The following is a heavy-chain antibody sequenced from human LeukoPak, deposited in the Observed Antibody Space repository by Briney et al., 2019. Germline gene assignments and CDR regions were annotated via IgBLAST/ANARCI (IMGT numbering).Heavy chain of an antibody. CDR3: ATGDLGICFNGVGALGPFNY. D-gene: IGHD2-8*01. V-gene: IGHV1-24*01. CDR2: FDPEDGTT. Sequence: ASVKVSCKVSGYTLTEVSMHWVRQAPGKGLEWMGGFDPEDGTTIYAQIFQGRITMTKDTSTDTVYMELSSLRSEDAAVYYCATGDLGICFNGVGALGPFNYWGQGTLVPVSS. J-gene: IGHJ4*02. CDR1: GYTLTEVS.